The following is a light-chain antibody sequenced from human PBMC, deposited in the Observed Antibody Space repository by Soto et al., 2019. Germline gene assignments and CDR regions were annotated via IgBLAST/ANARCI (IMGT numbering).Light chain of an antibody. Sequence: DIQMTQSPSSLSASVGDRVTITCRASQGSRSYLGWYQQKPGKAPKRLIYAASSLQSGVPSRFSGSGSGTEFTLTISSLQPEDFATYYCLQHHSLPYTFGQGTKLPIK. V-gene: IGKV1-17*01. J-gene: IGKJ2*01. CDR2: AAS. CDR1: QGSRSY. CDR3: LQHHSLPYT.